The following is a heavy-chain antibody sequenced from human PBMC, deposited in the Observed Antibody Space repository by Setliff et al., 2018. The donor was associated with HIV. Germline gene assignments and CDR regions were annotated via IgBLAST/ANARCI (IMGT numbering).Heavy chain of an antibody. CDR2: ISGSGGST. Sequence: PGGSLRLSCAASGFTFSSYAMSWVRQAPGKGLEWVSTISGSGGSTYYADSVKGRFTISRDNSKNTLYLQMNSLRAEDTAKYYCARVSELLAYYMDVWGKGTTVTVSS. D-gene: IGHD1-26*01. CDR1: GFTFSSYA. J-gene: IGHJ6*03. V-gene: IGHV3-23*01. CDR3: ARVSELLAYYMDV.